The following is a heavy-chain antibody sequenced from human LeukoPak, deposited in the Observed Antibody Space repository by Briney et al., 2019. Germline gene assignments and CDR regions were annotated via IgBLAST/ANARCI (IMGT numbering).Heavy chain of an antibody. CDR2: IYYSGST. V-gene: IGHV4-59*01. CDR3: AASGYDPFEGFDY. D-gene: IGHD5-12*01. CDR1: GGSISGNY. J-gene: IGHJ4*02. Sequence: SETLSLTCTVSGGSISGNYWSWIRQPPGKGLEWIGYIYYSGSTNYNPSLKSRVTISVDTSKNQFSLKLSSVTAADTAVYYCAASGYDPFEGFDYWGQGTLVTVSS.